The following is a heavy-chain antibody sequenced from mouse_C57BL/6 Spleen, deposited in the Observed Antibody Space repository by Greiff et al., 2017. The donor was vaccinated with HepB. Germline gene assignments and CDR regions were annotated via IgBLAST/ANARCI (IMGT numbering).Heavy chain of an antibody. CDR1: GYTFTSYW. Sequence: QVQLQQPGAELVMPGASVKLSCKASGYTFTSYWMHWVKQRPGQGLEWIGEIDPSDSYTNYNQKFKGKSTLTVDKSSSTAYMQLSSLTSEDSAVYYCARVPIITPVVATPPYFDYWGQGTTLTVSS. D-gene: IGHD1-1*01. V-gene: IGHV1-69*01. CDR2: IDPSDSYT. J-gene: IGHJ2*01. CDR3: ARVPIITPVVATPPYFDY.